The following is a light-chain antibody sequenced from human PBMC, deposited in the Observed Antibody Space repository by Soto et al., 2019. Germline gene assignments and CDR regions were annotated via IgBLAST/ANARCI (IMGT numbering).Light chain of an antibody. CDR2: NNN. Sequence: QSVLTQPPSASGTPGQRVTISCSGSSSNIETNTANWFQQLPGTAPKLLIYNNNQRPSGVPDRFAGSKSGTSASLGLSGLQSEDEADYYCATWDDSLNGWVFGGGTKLTVL. CDR3: ATWDDSLNGWV. J-gene: IGLJ3*02. V-gene: IGLV1-44*01. CDR1: SSNIETNT.